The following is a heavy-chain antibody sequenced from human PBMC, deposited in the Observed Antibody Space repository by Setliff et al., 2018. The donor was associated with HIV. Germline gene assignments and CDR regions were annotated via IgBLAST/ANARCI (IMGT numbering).Heavy chain of an antibody. CDR2: IIPIFGTA. CDR3: AKVRAPSHVWRSYAAFDS. Sequence: ASVKVSCKASGGTFSSYVISWVRQAPGQGLEWMGGIIPIFGTANYAQKFQGRVTITADESTSTAYMELGSLRSEDTAVYYCAKVRAPSHVWRSYAAFDSWGQGTLVTVSS. CDR1: GGTFSSYV. V-gene: IGHV1-69*13. D-gene: IGHD3-16*01. J-gene: IGHJ4*02.